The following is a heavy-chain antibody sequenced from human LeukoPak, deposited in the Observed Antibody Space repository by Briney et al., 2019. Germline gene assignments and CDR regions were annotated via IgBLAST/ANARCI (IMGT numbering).Heavy chain of an antibody. CDR3: ARPQPWSGYYSYYYYMDV. J-gene: IGHJ6*03. V-gene: IGHV1-2*02. CDR2: INPNSGGT. Sequence: ASVKVSCKASGYTFTGYYMHWVRQAPGQGLEWMGWINPNSGGTNYAQKFQGRVTMTRDTSISTAYMELSRLRSDDTAVYYCARPQPWSGYYSYYYYMDVWGKGTTVTVSS. D-gene: IGHD3-3*01. CDR1: GYTFTGYY.